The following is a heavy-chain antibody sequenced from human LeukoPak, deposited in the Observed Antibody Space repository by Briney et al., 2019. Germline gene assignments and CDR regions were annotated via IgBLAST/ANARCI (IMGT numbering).Heavy chain of an antibody. CDR1: GFTVSSDY. CDR3: ARWAGGFDY. D-gene: IGHD3-10*01. V-gene: IGHV3-7*05. CDR2: IKQDESDK. Sequence: GGSLRLSCAASGFTVSSDYMSWVRQAPGKGLEWVANIKQDESDKYYVDSVKGRFTISRDNVKSSLYLQMSSLRAEDTAVYYCARWAGGFDYWGQGTLVTVSS. J-gene: IGHJ4*02.